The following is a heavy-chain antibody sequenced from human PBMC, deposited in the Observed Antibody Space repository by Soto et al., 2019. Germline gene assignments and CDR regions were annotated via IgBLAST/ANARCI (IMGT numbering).Heavy chain of an antibody. V-gene: IGHV3-30-3*01. J-gene: IGHJ4*02. CDR3: ARGGVVPAANGLDY. CDR1: GFTFSSYA. CDR2: ISYDGSNK. Sequence: GGSLRLSCAASGFTFSSYAMHWVRQAPGKGLEWVAVISYDGSNKYYADSVKGRFTISRDNSKNTLYLQMNSLRAEDTAVYYCARGGVVPAANGLDYWGQGTLVTVSS. D-gene: IGHD2-2*01.